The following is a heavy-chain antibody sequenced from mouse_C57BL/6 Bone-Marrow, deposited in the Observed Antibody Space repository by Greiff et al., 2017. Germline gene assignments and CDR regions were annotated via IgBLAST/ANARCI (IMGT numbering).Heavy chain of an antibody. CDR1: GYTFTSSG. J-gene: IGHJ3*01. V-gene: IGHV1-81*01. CDR3: ARLYGKGAWFAY. Sequence: VQLQQSGAELARPGASVKLSCKASGYTFTSSGISWVKQRTGQGLEWIGEIYPRSGNTYYNAKFKGKATLTADKSSSTAYMELRSLTSEDSAVYFCARLYGKGAWFAYWGQGTLVTVSA. D-gene: IGHD2-1*01. CDR2: IYPRSGNT.